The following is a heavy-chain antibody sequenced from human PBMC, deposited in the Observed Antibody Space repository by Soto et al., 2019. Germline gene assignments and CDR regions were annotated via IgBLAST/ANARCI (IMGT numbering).Heavy chain of an antibody. CDR3: ARDQAYYDILTGYGGMDV. CDR2: IYYSGST. D-gene: IGHD3-9*01. CDR1: GGSISSGGYY. J-gene: IGHJ6*02. V-gene: IGHV4-31*03. Sequence: QVQLQESGPGLVKPSQTLSLTCTVSGGSISSGGYYWSWIRQHPGKGLEWIGYIYYSGSTYYNPSLKSRVTKSVDTSKNQFFLKLSSVTAADTAVYYCARDQAYYDILTGYGGMDVWGQGTTVTVSS.